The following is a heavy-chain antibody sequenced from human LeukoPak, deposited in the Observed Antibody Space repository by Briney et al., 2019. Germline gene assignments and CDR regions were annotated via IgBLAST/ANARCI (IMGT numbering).Heavy chain of an antibody. J-gene: IGHJ3*02. CDR2: INTDGSST. Sequence: GGSLRLSCAASGFTFSSSLIHWVRQGPGKGPVWVSLINTDGSSTNYADSVKGRFTISRDNSKNTLYLQMNSLRAEDTAVYYCAREPWLEAFDIWGQGTMVTVSS. CDR1: GFTFSSSL. CDR3: AREPWLEAFDI. D-gene: IGHD6-19*01. V-gene: IGHV3-74*01.